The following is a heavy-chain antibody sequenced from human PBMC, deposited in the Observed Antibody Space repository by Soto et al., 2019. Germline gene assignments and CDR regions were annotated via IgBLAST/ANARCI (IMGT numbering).Heavy chain of an antibody. CDR2: IYYSGST. CDR1: GGSISSSSYY. CDR3: ARESGAVAGTGAFDI. J-gene: IGHJ3*02. V-gene: IGHV4-61*01. Sequence: SETLPHTCTVSGGSISSSSYYWGWIRKPPGKGLEWIGYIYYSGSTNYNPSLKSRVTISVDTSKNQFSLKLSSVTAADTAVYYCARESGAVAGTGAFDIWGQGTMVTVSS. D-gene: IGHD6-19*01.